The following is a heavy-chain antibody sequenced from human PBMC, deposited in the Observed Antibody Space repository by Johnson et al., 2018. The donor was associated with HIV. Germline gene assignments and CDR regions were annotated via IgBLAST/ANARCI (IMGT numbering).Heavy chain of an antibody. CDR2: IHYDGSNK. Sequence: VQLVESGGGVVQPGGSLRLSCTGSGFTFSIYGIHWVRQAPDKGLEWVAFIHYDGSNKYYADSVKGRFTISRDNSENTVYVQMNSLRNEDTGMYYCAKIITGTTYDALDLWGQGTMVTVSS. CDR1: GFTFSIYG. V-gene: IGHV3-30*02. CDR3: AKIITGTTYDALDL. D-gene: IGHD1-20*01. J-gene: IGHJ3*01.